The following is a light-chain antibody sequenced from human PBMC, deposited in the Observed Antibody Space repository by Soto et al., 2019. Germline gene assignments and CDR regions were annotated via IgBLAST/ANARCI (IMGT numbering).Light chain of an antibody. CDR2: EVS. J-gene: IGLJ1*01. CDR3: SSYTSSSTHNYV. V-gene: IGLV2-14*01. Sequence: QSVLTQHASVSGSPGQSITISCTGTSSDVGGYNYVSWYQQHPGKAPKLMIYEVSNRPSGVSNRFSGSKSGNTASLTISGLQAEDEADYYCSSYTSSSTHNYVFGTGTKVTVL. CDR1: SSDVGGYNY.